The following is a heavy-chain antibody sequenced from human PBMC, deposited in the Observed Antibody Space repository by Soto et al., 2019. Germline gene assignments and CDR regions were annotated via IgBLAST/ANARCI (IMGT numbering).Heavy chain of an antibody. CDR1: GFTFSSYG. J-gene: IGHJ4*02. D-gene: IGHD3-22*01. CDR2: ISYDGSNK. CDR3: AKLWGTSTYDSSGYPIDY. Sequence: QVQLVESGGGVVQPGRSLRLSCAASGFTFSSYGMHWVRQAPGKGLEWVAVISYDGSNKYYADSVKGRFTISRDNSKNTLYLQMNSLRAEDTAVYYGAKLWGTSTYDSSGYPIDYWGQGTLVTVSS. V-gene: IGHV3-30*18.